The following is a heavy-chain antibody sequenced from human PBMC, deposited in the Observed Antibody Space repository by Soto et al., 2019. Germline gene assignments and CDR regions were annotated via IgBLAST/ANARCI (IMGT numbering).Heavy chain of an antibody. V-gene: IGHV4-34*01. J-gene: IGHJ4*02. CDR2: INHSGST. CDR1: GGSFSGYY. D-gene: IGHD6-6*01. Sequence: SETLSLTCAVYGGSFSGYYWSWIRQPPGKGLEWIGEINHSGSTSNNPSLKSRVTISVDTSKNQFFLKLSSVTAADTAEYYCGRRIEYSSSFDFWGQGNLVTVSS. CDR3: GRRIEYSSSFDF.